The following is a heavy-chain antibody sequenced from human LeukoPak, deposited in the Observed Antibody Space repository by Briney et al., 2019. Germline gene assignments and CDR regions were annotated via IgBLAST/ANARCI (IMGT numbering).Heavy chain of an antibody. J-gene: IGHJ6*02. CDR2: ISGGGDST. V-gene: IGHV3-23*01. CDR1: GFTFSSYA. CDR3: AKDSSSSNFYFGMDV. Sequence: GGSLRLSCAASGFTFSSYAMSWVRQAPGTGLAWVSRISGGGDSTYYADSVKGRFTISRDNSKNTLYLQMNSLRADDTAVYYCAKDSSSSNFYFGMDVWGQGTTVTVSS. D-gene: IGHD6-19*01.